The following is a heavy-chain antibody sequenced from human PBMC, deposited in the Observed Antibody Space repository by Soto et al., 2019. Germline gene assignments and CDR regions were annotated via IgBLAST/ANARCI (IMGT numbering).Heavy chain of an antibody. CDR2: IYHSGST. J-gene: IGHJ4*02. V-gene: IGHV4-4*02. CDR1: GGSISSDNW. CDR3: ARDQGSHPGD. D-gene: IGHD6-13*01. Sequence: QVQLQESGPGLVRPSGTLSLTCAVSGGSISSDNWWSWVRQPPGKGLEWIGEIYHSGSTNYNPSLKSRVTMSVVPSKNLFSLTLNSVTAADTASYYCARDQGSHPGDWGQGTLVSVSS.